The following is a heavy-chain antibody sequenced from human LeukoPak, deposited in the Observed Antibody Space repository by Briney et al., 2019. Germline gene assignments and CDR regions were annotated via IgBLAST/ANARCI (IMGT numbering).Heavy chain of an antibody. CDR1: GYTLTELS. CDR3: ATMGNHRTYYDFWSGYYSPPGYFQH. Sequence: ASVKVSCKVSGYTLTELSMHWVRQAPGKGLEWMGGFDPEDGETIYAQKFQGRVTMTEDTSTDTAYMELSSLRSEDTAVYYCATMGNHRTYYDFWSGYYSPPGYFQHWGQGTLVTVSS. J-gene: IGHJ1*01. CDR2: FDPEDGET. D-gene: IGHD3-3*01. V-gene: IGHV1-24*01.